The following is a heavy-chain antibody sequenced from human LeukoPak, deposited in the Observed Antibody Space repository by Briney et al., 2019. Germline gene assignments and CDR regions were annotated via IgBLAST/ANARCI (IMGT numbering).Heavy chain of an antibody. D-gene: IGHD1-26*01. CDR1: GFTFTDSA. V-gene: IGHV3-23*01. CDR2: ISSSGGDT. Sequence: PGGSLRLSCAASGFTFTDSAMTWVRQAPGKGLEWVSAISSSGGDTIYTDSVKDRFTISRDNSKKTLYLQMKSLRVRNTAIYYCAKGGSYAPLDYWGQGTLVTVSS. CDR3: AKGGSYAPLDY. J-gene: IGHJ4*02.